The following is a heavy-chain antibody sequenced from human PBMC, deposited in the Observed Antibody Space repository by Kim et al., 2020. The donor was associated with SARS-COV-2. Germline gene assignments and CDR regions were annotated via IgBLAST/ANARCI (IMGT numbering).Heavy chain of an antibody. CDR3: TSTLYGDYVW. CDR2: TT. V-gene: IGHV3-15*01. J-gene: IGHJ4*02. D-gene: IGHD4-17*01. Sequence: TTDYAAPVKGRFTISRDDSKNTLYLQMNSLKTEDTAVYYCTSTLYGDYVWWGQGTLVTVSS.